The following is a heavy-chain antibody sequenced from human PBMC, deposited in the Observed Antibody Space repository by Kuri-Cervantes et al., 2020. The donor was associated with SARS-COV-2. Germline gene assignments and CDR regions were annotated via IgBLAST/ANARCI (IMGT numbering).Heavy chain of an antibody. D-gene: IGHD3-22*01. CDR1: GGSISGGDDY. CDR2: ISNSGTT. Sequence: SETLSLTCTVSGGSISGGDDYWNWIRQPPGKGLEWIGYISNSGTTYYNSSLRGRVTISVDTSKSQFSLNLTSVTAADTAVYYCAKETNYCDRSGYYYAWFDPWGQGTLVTVSS. CDR3: AKETNYCDRSGYYYAWFDP. J-gene: IGHJ5*02. V-gene: IGHV4-30-4*08.